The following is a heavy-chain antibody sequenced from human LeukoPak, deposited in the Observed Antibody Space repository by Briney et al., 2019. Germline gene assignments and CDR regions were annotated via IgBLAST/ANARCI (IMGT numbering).Heavy chain of an antibody. V-gene: IGHV4-4*07. J-gene: IGHJ4*02. CDR3: ARVSRRYYDFWRDVVRKIYYFDY. CDR2: IYTSGST. Sequence: SETLSLTCTVSGGSISSYSWSWIRQPAGKGLEWIGRIYTSGSTNYNPSLKSRVTISVDTSKNQFSLKLSSVTAADTAVYYCARVSRRYYDFWRDVVRKIYYFDYWGQGTLVTVSS. CDR1: GGSISSYS. D-gene: IGHD3-3*01.